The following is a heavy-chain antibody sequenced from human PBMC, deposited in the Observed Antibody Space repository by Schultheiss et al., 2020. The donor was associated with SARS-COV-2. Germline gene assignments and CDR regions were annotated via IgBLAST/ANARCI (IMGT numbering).Heavy chain of an antibody. CDR3: ARSSVQTIAARRPSGSRWFDP. CDR2: IYYSGST. D-gene: IGHD6-6*01. J-gene: IGHJ5*02. Sequence: TLSLTCTVSGGSISSYYWSWIRQPPGKGLEWIGYIYYSGSTNYNPSLKSRVTISVDTSKNQFSLKLSSVTAADTAVYYCARSSVQTIAARRPSGSRWFDPWGQGTLVTVAS. V-gene: IGHV4-59*08. CDR1: GGSISSYY.